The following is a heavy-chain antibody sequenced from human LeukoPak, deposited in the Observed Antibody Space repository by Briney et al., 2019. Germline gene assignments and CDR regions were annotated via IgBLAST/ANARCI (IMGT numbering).Heavy chain of an antibody. CDR3: AKDQETGTAVALSTDY. D-gene: IGHD6-19*01. J-gene: IGHJ4*02. CDR1: GFTFSSYG. V-gene: IGHV3-30*18. CDR2: ISYDGSNK. Sequence: GGSLRLSCAASGFTFSSYGMHWVRQAPGKGLEWVAVISYDGSNKYYADSVKGRFTISRDNSKNTLYLQMNSLRAEDTAVYYCAKDQETGTAVALSTDYWGQGTLVTVSS.